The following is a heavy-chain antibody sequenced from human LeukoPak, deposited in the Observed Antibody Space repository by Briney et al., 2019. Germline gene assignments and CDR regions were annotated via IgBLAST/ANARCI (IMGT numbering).Heavy chain of an antibody. D-gene: IGHD2-2*01. CDR3: ARTTEGYCSSASCFGFSYSYYMDV. CDR1: GGSISGYY. V-gene: IGHV4-59*01. J-gene: IGHJ6*03. CDR2: IYYSGST. Sequence: SETLSLTCTVSGGSISGYYWSWIRQPPGKGLEWIGYIYYSGSTNYNPSLKSRVTISVDTSKNQFSLKLSSVIAADTAVYYCARTTEGYCSSASCFGFSYSYYMDVWGKGTTVTISS.